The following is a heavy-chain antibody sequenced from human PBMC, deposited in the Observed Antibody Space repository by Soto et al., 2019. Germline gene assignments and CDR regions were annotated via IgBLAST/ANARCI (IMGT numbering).Heavy chain of an antibody. J-gene: IGHJ3*02. V-gene: IGHV1-69*02. Sequence: ASVKVSCKASGGTFSSYTISWVRQAPGQGLEWMGRIIPILGIANYAQKFQGRVTITGDKSTSTAYMEMSSLRSEDTAVYYCARLRIAIFGVVTSDAFDIWGQGTMVTVSS. D-gene: IGHD3-3*01. CDR3: ARLRIAIFGVVTSDAFDI. CDR2: IIPILGIA. CDR1: GGTFSSYT.